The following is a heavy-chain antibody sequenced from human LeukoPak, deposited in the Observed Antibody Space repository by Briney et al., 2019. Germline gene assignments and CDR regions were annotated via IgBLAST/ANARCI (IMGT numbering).Heavy chain of an antibody. CDR3: AKEALWFGNAFDI. D-gene: IGHD3-10*01. CDR1: GFTFSSYG. Sequence: GGSLRLSCAASGFTFSSYGMHWVRQAPGKGLEWVAFIRYDGSNKYYADSVKGRFTISRDNSKNTLYLQMNSLRAEDTARYYCAKEALWFGNAFDIWGQGTMVTVSS. CDR2: IRYDGSNK. V-gene: IGHV3-30*02. J-gene: IGHJ3*02.